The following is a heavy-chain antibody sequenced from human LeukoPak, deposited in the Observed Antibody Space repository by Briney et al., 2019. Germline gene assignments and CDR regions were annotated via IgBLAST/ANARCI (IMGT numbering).Heavy chain of an antibody. CDR1: GGSIRSSYYY. CDR2: IYHSGST. J-gene: IGHJ4*02. D-gene: IGHD6-19*01. CDR3: ARDYSGRNNFDC. V-gene: IGHV4-39*07. Sequence: PSETLSLTCTVSGGSIRSSYYYWGWIRQPPGKGLEWIGEIYHSGSTNYNPSLKSRVTISVDKSKNQFSLKLSSVTAADTAVYYCARDYSGRNNFDCWGQGTLVTVSS.